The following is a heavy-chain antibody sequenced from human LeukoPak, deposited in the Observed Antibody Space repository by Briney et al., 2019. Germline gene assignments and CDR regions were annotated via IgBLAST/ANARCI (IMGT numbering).Heavy chain of an antibody. CDR1: GFTFSRYS. J-gene: IGHJ6*02. CDR2: ISSSGSTI. D-gene: IGHD5-18*01. V-gene: IGHV3-48*04. CDR3: ATQGMVTPYYYYGMDV. Sequence: GGSLRLSCAASGFTFSRYSVNWVRQAPGKGLEWVSYISSSGSTIYYADSVKGRFTISRDNAKNSLYLQMNSLRAEDTAVYYCATQGMVTPYYYYGMDVWGQGTTVTVS.